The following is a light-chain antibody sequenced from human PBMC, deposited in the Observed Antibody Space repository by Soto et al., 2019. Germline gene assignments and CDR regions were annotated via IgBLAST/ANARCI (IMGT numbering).Light chain of an antibody. V-gene: IGLV2-14*01. J-gene: IGLJ2*01. Sequence: QSALTQPASVSGSPGQSITISCFGSDTDIGNYNYVSWYQQYPGKVPKLLIYEVVRRPSGISTRFSGSKSGTTASLTISGLQPEDEAHYYCSSYSYLDIPVSLGGGTKVTVL. CDR3: SSYSYLDIPVS. CDR2: EVV. CDR1: DTDIGNYNY.